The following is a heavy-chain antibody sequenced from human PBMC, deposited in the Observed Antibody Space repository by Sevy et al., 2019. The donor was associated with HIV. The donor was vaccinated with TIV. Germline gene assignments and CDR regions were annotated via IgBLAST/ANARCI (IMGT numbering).Heavy chain of an antibody. D-gene: IGHD2-21*02. CDR2: IRGSGGST. CDR1: GFTFSSYA. J-gene: IGHJ5*02. Sequence: GGSLRLSCAASGFTFSSYAMSWVRQAPGKGLEWVSDIRGSGGSTYYADSVKGRFTISRDNSKNTLYRQITSLRAEDTAVYYCAKVPTTTHIEVVTYFDPWGQGTLVTVSS. CDR3: AKVPTTTHIEVVTYFDP. V-gene: IGHV3-23*01.